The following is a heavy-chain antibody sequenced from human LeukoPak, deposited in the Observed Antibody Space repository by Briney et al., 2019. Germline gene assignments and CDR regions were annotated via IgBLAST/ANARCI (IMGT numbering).Heavy chain of an antibody. CDR2: ISYDGSDK. V-gene: IGHV3-30-3*01. Sequence: PGRSLRLSCAASGFTFSDYAIHWVRQAPGKGLEWVARISYDGSDKYFADSVKGRFTISRDNSKNTLYLQMNSLRVEDTAVYFCARGDMKRQWLVQNHDYWGQGTLVTVCS. CDR1: GFTFSDYA. CDR3: ARGDMKRQWLVQNHDY. J-gene: IGHJ4*02. D-gene: IGHD6-19*01.